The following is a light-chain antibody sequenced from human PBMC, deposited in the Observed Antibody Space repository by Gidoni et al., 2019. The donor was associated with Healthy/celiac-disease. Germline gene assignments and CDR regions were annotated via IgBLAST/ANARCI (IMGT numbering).Light chain of an antibody. CDR2: AAS. Sequence: DIQMTQSPSALSASVGARVTITCRASRSISTHLNWSQQKPGKAPKLLIYAASNLHSGVPSRFSGRGSGTDFTLTISSLQPEDFATYYCQQSYNIPLTFGGGTKVEIK. CDR3: QQSYNIPLT. V-gene: IGKV1-39*01. J-gene: IGKJ4*01. CDR1: RSISTH.